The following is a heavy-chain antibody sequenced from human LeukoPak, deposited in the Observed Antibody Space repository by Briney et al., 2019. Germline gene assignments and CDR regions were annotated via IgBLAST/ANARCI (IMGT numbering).Heavy chain of an antibody. CDR1: GYTFTSYG. D-gene: IGHD1-26*01. CDR2: ISAYNGNT. V-gene: IGHV1-18*01. Sequence: SVKVSCKASGYTFTSYGISWVRQAPGQGLAWMGWISAYNGNTNYAQKLQGRVTMTTDTSTSTAYMELRSLRSDDTAVYYCASGATPRDYYYYYMDVWGKGTTVTVSS. CDR3: ASGATPRDYYYYYMDV. J-gene: IGHJ6*03.